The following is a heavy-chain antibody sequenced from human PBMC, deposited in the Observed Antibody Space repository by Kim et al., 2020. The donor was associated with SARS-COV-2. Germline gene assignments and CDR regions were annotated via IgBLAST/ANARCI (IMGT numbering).Heavy chain of an antibody. D-gene: IGHD1-20*01. Sequence: GGSLTLSCAASGFTFGDYWMSWVRQAPGKGLEWVANIQQDGNQKYYLDSVKGRFTISRDNADNSLYLQMNSLRAEDTAVYFCARDRITAEYWGQGTLVTVSS. V-gene: IGHV3-7*01. CDR1: GFTFGDYW. CDR3: ARDRITAEY. CDR2: IQQDGNQK. J-gene: IGHJ4*02.